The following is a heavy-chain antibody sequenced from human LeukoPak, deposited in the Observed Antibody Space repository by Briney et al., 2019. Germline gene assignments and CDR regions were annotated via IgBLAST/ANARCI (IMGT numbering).Heavy chain of an antibody. Sequence: PGGSLRLSCTASKFTFSNYGMQWVRQAPGKGLEWVAVVSSDGGTKYYADSVKGRFTISRDNAKNSLYLQMNSLRAEDTAVYYCARAVAAAGSYWGQGTLVTVSS. CDR1: KFTFSNYG. CDR3: ARAVAAAGSY. J-gene: IGHJ4*02. CDR2: VSSDGGTK. D-gene: IGHD6-13*01. V-gene: IGHV3-30*03.